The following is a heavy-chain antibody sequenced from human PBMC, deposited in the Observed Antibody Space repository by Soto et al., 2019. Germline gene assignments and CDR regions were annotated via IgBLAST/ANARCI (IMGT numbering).Heavy chain of an antibody. CDR3: AKDGVAPGLYFDY. J-gene: IGHJ4*02. CDR2: IKYDGAEK. Sequence: GGSLRLSCAASGFTFSDYWMNWVRQAPGKGLEWVASIKYDGAEKSYVDSVKGRFTISRDNPKNSVYLQMASLRAEDTAVYYCAKDGVAPGLYFDYWGQGTPVTVYS. CDR1: GFTFSDYW. V-gene: IGHV3-7*05. D-gene: IGHD3-10*01.